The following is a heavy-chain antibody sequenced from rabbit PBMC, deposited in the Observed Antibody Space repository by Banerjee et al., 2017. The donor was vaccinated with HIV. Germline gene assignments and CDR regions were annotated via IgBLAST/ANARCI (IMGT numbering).Heavy chain of an antibody. CDR1: GFDFSSYS. V-gene: IGHV1S7*01. CDR3: ARDLDDYGDWGTRLDL. CDR2: IDPVFGST. J-gene: IGHJ3*01. Sequence: QLKESGGGLVQPGGSLKLSCKASGFDFSSYSMQWVRQAPGKGLEWIGYIDPVFGSTYYASWVNGRFTISSHNAQNTLYLQLNSLTAADTATYFCARDLDDYGDWGTRLDLWGPGTLVTVS. D-gene: IGHD2-1*01.